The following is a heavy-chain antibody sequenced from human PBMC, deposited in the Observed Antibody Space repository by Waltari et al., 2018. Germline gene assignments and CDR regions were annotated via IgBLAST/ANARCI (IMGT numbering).Heavy chain of an antibody. CDR1: GGTFSSYA. CDR3: ARVPGYCSGGSCYWFDP. CDR2: IIPIFGTA. Sequence: QVQLVQSGAEVKKPGSSVKVSCKASGGTFSSYAISWMRQAPGQGLEWMGGIIPIFGTANYAQKFQGRVTITTDESTSTAYMELSSLRSEDTAVYYCARVPGYCSGGSCYWFDPWGQGTLVTVSS. V-gene: IGHV1-69*05. D-gene: IGHD2-15*01. J-gene: IGHJ5*02.